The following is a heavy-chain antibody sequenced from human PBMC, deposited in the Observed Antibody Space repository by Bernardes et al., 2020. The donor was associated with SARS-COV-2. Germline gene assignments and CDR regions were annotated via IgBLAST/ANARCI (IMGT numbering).Heavy chain of an antibody. CDR2: INAGNGNT. V-gene: IGHV1-3*01. J-gene: IGHJ4*02. Sequence: ASVKVSCKASGYTFTSYAMHWVRQAPGQRLEWMGWINAGNGNTKYSQKFQGRVTITRDTSASTAYMELSSLRSEDTAVYYCARVGGLRSSGWYPPTDYWGQGTLVTVSS. CDR1: GYTFTSYA. CDR3: ARVGGLRSSGWYPPTDY. D-gene: IGHD6-19*01.